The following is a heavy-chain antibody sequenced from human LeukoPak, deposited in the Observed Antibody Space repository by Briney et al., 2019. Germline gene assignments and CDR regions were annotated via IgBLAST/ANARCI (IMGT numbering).Heavy chain of an antibody. J-gene: IGHJ4*02. V-gene: IGHV1-69*01. CDR3: ARGGQQLANFDY. D-gene: IGHD6-13*01. Sequence: ASVKVSCKASGGTFSSYAISWVRQAPGQGLEWMGGIIPIFGTANYAQKFQGRVTITADESTNTAYMELSSLRSEDTAVYYCARGGQQLANFDYWGQGTLVTVSS. CDR1: GGTFSSYA. CDR2: IIPIFGTA.